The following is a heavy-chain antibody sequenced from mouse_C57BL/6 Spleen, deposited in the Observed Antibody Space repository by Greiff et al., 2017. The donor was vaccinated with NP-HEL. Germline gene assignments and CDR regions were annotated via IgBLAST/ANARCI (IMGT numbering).Heavy chain of an antibody. J-gene: IGHJ3*01. CDR1: GFSLPSYG. D-gene: IGHD3-2*02. Sequence: QVQLQQSGPGLVQPSQSLSITCTVSGFSLPSYGVHWVRQSPGKGLEWLGVIWRGGSTDYNAAFMSRLRITKDNSKSQVFLKMNSLQADDTAIYYWAKERDSSGYPWFAYWGQGTLVTVSA. CDR3: AKERDSSGYPWFAY. CDR2: IWRGGST. V-gene: IGHV2-5*01.